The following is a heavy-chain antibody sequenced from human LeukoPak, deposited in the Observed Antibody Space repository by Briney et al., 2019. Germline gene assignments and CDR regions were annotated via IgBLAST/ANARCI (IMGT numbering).Heavy chain of an antibody. CDR2: IYYTGST. CDR1: GGSISSYH. Sequence: SETLSLTCTVSGGSISSYHWSWIRQPPGKGLEYIGYIYYTGSTNYNPSLKSRVTTSVDTSKNQFSLKLTSVTAADTAVYYCARCASWGSITRTTTHFDHWGQGTLVTVSS. V-gene: IGHV4-59*01. D-gene: IGHD1-7*01. CDR3: ARCASWGSITRTTTHFDH. J-gene: IGHJ4*02.